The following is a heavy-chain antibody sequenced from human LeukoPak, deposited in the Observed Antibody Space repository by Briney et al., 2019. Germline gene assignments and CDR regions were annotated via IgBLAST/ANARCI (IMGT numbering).Heavy chain of an antibody. Sequence: SETLSLTCTVSGGSISSGDYYWSWIRQPPGKGLEWIGYIYYSGSTYYNPSLKSRVTISVDTSKNQFSLKLSSVTAADTAVYYCARTYSSGWYPWFDPWGQGTLVTVSS. CDR1: GGSISSGDYY. V-gene: IGHV4-30-4*08. D-gene: IGHD6-19*01. CDR2: IYYSGST. J-gene: IGHJ5*02. CDR3: ARTYSSGWYPWFDP.